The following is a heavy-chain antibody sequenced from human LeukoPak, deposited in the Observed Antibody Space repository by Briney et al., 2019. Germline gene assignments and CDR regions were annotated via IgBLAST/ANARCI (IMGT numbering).Heavy chain of an antibody. V-gene: IGHV1-69*04. Sequence: SVKVSCKASGGTFSSYAISWVRQAPGQGLEWMGRIIPILGIANYAQKFQGRVTITADKSTSIAYMELSSLRSEDTAVYYCARAPLTGTTGYYFDYWGQGTLVTVSS. D-gene: IGHD1-7*01. CDR1: GGTFSSYA. CDR2: IIPILGIA. J-gene: IGHJ4*02. CDR3: ARAPLTGTTGYYFDY.